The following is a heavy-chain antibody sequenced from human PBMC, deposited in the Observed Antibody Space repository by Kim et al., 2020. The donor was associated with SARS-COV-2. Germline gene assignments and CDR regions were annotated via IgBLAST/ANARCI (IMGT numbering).Heavy chain of an antibody. V-gene: IGHV3-23*03. CDR3: AKFDGITMVRPEGFDI. D-gene: IGHD3-10*01. Sequence: KGRFTISRDNSKNTRYLQMNSLRAEDTAVYYCAKFDGITMVRPEGFDIWGQGTMVTVSS. J-gene: IGHJ3*02.